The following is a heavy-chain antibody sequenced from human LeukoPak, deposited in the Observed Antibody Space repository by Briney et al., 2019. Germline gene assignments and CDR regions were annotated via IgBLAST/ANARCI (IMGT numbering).Heavy chain of an antibody. Sequence: SVKVSCKASGGTFSSYAISWVRQAPGQGLEWMGGIIPIFGTANYAQKFQGRVTITADESTSTAYMELSSLRSEDTAVYYCAGSYYDFWSGQLAHYYYYGMDVWGQGTTVTVSS. V-gene: IGHV1-69*01. CDR3: AGSYYDFWSGQLAHYYYYGMDV. D-gene: IGHD3-3*01. CDR2: IIPIFGTA. CDR1: GGTFSSYA. J-gene: IGHJ6*02.